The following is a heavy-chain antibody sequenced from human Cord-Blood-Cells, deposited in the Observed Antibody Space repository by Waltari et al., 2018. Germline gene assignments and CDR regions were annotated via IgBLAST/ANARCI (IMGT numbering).Heavy chain of an antibody. CDR3: AMGLLGCSSTICHKLGDYYYYGMDV. Sequence: QVQLVQSGAEVKQPGSSERVSCKASGGTVSSYATSRVRQDPGQGLEGTGGIIPIFGTANYAQNFHGSVTITADECPSTAYMDLSSLRSEDTAVYYCAMGLLGCSSTICHKLGDYYYYGMDVWGQGP. CDR2: IIPIFGTA. V-gene: IGHV1-69*01. CDR1: GGTVSSYA. D-gene: IGHD2-2*01. J-gene: IGHJ6*02.